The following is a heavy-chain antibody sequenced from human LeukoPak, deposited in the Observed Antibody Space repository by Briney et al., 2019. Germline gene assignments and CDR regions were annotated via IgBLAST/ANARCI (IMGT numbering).Heavy chain of an antibody. CDR3: ARDQGLTAPPPYGLDV. V-gene: IGHV1-69*04. Sequence: SVKVSCKTSGGTFSSSAITWVRQAPGQGLEWMGRIIPALNITSYAQKFQGRVTITAGTSTSTAYMELSSLRSEETAVYYCARDQGLTAPPPYGLDVWGQGTTVTVSS. J-gene: IGHJ6*02. CDR2: IIPALNIT. CDR1: GGTFSSSA. D-gene: IGHD5-18*01.